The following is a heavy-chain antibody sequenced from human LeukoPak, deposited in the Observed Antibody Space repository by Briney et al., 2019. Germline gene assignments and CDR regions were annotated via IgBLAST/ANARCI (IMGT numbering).Heavy chain of an antibody. CDR3: ARGSGDSSGYSVDY. V-gene: IGHV1-8*01. CDR2: MNPNSGNT. Sequence: ASVKVSCKASGYTFTSYDINWVRQATGQGLEWMGWMNPNSGNTGYAQKFQGRVTMTRNTSISTAYMELSRLRSDDTAVYYCARGSGDSSGYSVDYWGQGTLVTVSS. CDR1: GYTFTSYD. J-gene: IGHJ4*02. D-gene: IGHD3-22*01.